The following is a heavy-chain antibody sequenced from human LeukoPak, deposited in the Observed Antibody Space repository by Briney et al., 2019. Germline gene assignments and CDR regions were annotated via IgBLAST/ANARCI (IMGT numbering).Heavy chain of an antibody. J-gene: IGHJ4*02. D-gene: IGHD6-19*01. CDR1: GFTFTTYW. V-gene: IGHV3-23*01. Sequence: PGGSLRLSCTASGFTFTTYWMHWVRRAPGKGLVWVSAISGSGGSTYYADSVKGRFTISRDNSKNTLYLQMNSLRAEDTAVYYCAKEVMGRMPSGWYYYWGQGTLVTVSS. CDR2: ISGSGGST. CDR3: AKEVMGRMPSGWYYY.